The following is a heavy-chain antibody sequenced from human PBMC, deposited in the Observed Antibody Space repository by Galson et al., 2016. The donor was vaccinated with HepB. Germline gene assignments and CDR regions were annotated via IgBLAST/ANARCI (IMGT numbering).Heavy chain of an antibody. CDR3: AKDMDSAWYIHY. D-gene: IGHD6-19*01. J-gene: IGHJ4*02. V-gene: IGHV3-48*01. CDR2: ISYGSKTV. Sequence: SLRLSCAASGFTFSNYNMNWVRQAPGKGLEWVSYISYGSKTVYYADSVKSRFTISRDNAKNSLYLQMNSLRAEDTAVYYCAKDMDSAWYIHYWGQGTLVTVSS. CDR1: GFTFSNYN.